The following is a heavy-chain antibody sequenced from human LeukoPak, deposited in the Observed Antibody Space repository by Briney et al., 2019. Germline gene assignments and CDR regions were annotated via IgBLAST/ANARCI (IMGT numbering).Heavy chain of an antibody. D-gene: IGHD2-21*02. CDR3: ASLDCGGDCYRESSDY. CDR1: VFTFSIFA. Sequence: GESLRLSCAVSVFTFSIFAMSCVRHAPGGGLEWVSSISGSGDSTYYADSVKGRFPIPRDNSRNTLYLQMSSVRAEDRAVYYCASLDCGGDCYRESSDYWGQGTLVTVSS. V-gene: IGHV3-23*01. CDR2: ISGSGDST. J-gene: IGHJ4*02.